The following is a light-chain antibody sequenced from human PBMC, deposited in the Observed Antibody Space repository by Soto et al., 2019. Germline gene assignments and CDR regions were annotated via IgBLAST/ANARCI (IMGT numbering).Light chain of an antibody. CDR1: SSDVGRYNY. V-gene: IGLV2-14*03. CDR2: DVS. J-gene: IGLJ1*01. CDR3: SSYTSSSTLRYV. Sequence: HSVLTQPASVSVFPGQSISISCTGTSSDVGRYNYVSWYQQHPDKAPKLMIFDVSSRPSGVSNRFSGSKSANTASLTISGLLAEDEADYYCSSYTSSSTLRYVFGTGTKVTVL.